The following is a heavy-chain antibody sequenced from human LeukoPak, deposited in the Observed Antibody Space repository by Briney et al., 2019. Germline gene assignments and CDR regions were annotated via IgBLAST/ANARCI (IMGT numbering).Heavy chain of an antibody. CDR3: AREGVGFDY. D-gene: IGHD3-3*01. Sequence: GGSLRLSCAASGFTFSSYWMSWVRQAPGKGLEWVANIKQDGSEKYYVDSVKGRFTISRDNAKNALYLQMNGLRAEDAAVYYCAREGVGFDYWGQGTLVTVSS. CDR2: IKQDGSEK. V-gene: IGHV3-7*01. CDR1: GFTFSSYW. J-gene: IGHJ4*02.